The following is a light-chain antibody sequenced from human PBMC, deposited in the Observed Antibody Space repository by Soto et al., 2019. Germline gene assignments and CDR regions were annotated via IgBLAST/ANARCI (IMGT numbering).Light chain of an antibody. J-gene: IGKJ5*01. CDR2: LGS. Sequence: DIVLTQSPLSLPVTPGEPASISCRSSQSLLHSNGQHYLDWYVQKPGQSPQPLIFLGSNRASGVPDRFCGSGSGTDFTLKISRVEAEDVGVYYCMQGLQTPGITFGQGTRLEMK. CDR1: QSLLHSNGQHY. V-gene: IGKV2-28*01. CDR3: MQGLQTPGIT.